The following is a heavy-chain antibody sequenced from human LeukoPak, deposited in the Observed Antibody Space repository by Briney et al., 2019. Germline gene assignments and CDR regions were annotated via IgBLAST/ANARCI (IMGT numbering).Heavy chain of an antibody. V-gene: IGHV3-7*01. CDR2: IKQEGSVH. J-gene: IGHJ4*02. D-gene: IGHD3-22*01. CDR1: GFTFSNFW. CDR3: ATTYDSSGCD. Sequence: GXSLRLSCAASGFTFSNFWMGWVRQAPGKGREWVANIKQEGSVHFYGDSVRGRFTIDRDNAKNSLYLKMNSLRAEDTAVYYCATTYDSSGCDWGQGTLVTVSS.